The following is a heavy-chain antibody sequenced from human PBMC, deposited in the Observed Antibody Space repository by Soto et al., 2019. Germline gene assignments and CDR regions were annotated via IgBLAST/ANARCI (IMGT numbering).Heavy chain of an antibody. CDR2: ISAYNGNI. CDR3: ARGHDIMTGGKFTF. J-gene: IGHJ4*02. D-gene: IGHD3-9*01. Sequence: QVRLVQSGAEVKKPGASVKVSCKTYGYDFTNYGINWVRQAPGQGLEWMGWISAYNGNIVYAQNFRGRATLTTDTSTGSAYMKLRSLRAYVTAVYYGARGHDIMTGGKFTFWGQGTLVTVSS. CDR1: GYDFTNYG. V-gene: IGHV1-18*01.